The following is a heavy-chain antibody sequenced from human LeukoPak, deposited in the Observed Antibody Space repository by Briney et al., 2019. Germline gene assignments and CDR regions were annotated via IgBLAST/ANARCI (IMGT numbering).Heavy chain of an antibody. CDR3: AKEYAHYSNYVIYFDY. J-gene: IGHJ4*02. CDR2: IRYDGSNK. Sequence: GGSLRLSCAASGFTFSSYGMHWVRQAPGKGLEWVAFIRYDGSNKYYADSVKGRFTISRDNSKNTLYLQMNSLRAEDTAVYYCAKEYAHYSNYVIYFDYWGQGTLVTVSS. V-gene: IGHV3-30*02. CDR1: GFTFSSYG. D-gene: IGHD4-11*01.